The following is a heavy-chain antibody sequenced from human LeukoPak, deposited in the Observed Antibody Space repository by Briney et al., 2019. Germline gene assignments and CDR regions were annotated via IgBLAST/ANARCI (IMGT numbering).Heavy chain of an antibody. CDR1: GYTFTSYG. CDR3: ARGLGDYYDSSGYYLGY. CDR2: ISAYNGNT. J-gene: IGHJ4*02. Sequence: ASVTVSCKASGYTFTSYGISWVRQAPGQGLEWMGWISAYNGNTNYAQKLQGRVTMTTDTSTSTAYMELRSLRSDDTAVYYCARGLGDYYDSSGYYLGYWGQGTLVTVSS. D-gene: IGHD3-22*01. V-gene: IGHV1-18*01.